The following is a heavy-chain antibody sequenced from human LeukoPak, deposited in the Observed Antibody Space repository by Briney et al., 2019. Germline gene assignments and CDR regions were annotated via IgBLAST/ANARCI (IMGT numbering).Heavy chain of an antibody. CDR3: ASQYYDFWSGNQYYFDY. CDR1: GFTFSSYW. J-gene: IGHJ4*02. Sequence: GGSLRLSCAASGFTFSSYWMSWVRQAPGKGLEWVANIKQDGSEKYYVDSVKGRFTISRDNAKNSLYLQMNSLRAEDTAVYYCASQYYDFWSGNQYYFDYWGQGTLVTVSS. D-gene: IGHD3-3*01. V-gene: IGHV3-7*01. CDR2: IKQDGSEK.